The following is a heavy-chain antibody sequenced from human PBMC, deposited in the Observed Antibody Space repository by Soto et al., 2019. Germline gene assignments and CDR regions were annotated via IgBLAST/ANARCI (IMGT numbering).Heavy chain of an antibody. CDR3: ARDGGYCGGDCYSPVDY. V-gene: IGHV1-69*08. Sequence: QVQLVQSGAEVKKPGSSVKVSCKASGGTFSSYTISWVRQAPGQGLEWMGRIIPILGIANYAQKFQGRVTITADKSTSTAYIELSSLRSEDTAVYYCARDGGYCGGDCYSPVDYWGQGTLVTVSS. CDR2: IIPILGIA. CDR1: GGTFSSYT. D-gene: IGHD2-21*02. J-gene: IGHJ4*02.